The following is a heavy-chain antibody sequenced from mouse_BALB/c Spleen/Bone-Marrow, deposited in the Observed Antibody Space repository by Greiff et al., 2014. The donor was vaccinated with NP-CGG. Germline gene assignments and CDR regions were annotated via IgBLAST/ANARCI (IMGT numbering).Heavy chain of an antibody. CDR1: GFNIKDYY. CDR3: ARWGNCYFDY. CDR2: IDPENGNT. J-gene: IGHJ2*01. Sequence: EVKLEESGAELVRPGALVKLSCKASGFNIKDYYMHWVKQRPEQGLEWIGWIDPENGNTIYDPKFQGKASITADTSSNTAYLQLSNLTSEDSAVYYCARWGNCYFDYWGQGTTLTVSS. V-gene: IGHV14-1*02. D-gene: IGHD4-1*01.